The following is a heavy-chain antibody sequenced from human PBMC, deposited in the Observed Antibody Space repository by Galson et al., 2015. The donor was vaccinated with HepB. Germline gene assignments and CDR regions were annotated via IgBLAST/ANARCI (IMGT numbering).Heavy chain of an antibody. J-gene: IGHJ4*02. V-gene: IGHV3-30-3*01. CDR2: ISYDGSNK. CDR3: AKDQWLVLHYFDY. Sequence: LRLSCAASGFTFSSYAMHWVRQAPGKGLEWVAVISYDGSNKYYADSVKGRFTISRDNSKNTLYLQMNSLRAEDTAVYYCAKDQWLVLHYFDYWGQGTLVTVSS. D-gene: IGHD6-19*01. CDR1: GFTFSSYA.